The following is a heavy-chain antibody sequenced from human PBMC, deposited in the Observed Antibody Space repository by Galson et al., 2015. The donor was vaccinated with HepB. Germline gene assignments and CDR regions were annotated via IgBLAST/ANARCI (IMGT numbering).Heavy chain of an antibody. V-gene: IGHV3-20*01. CDR2: INWQGDST. J-gene: IGHJ4*02. CDR3: VRVSAPAFTNYADS. D-gene: IGHD2-8*01. Sequence: SLRLSCAASGFKFDDFGMHWVGQTPGKGLEWVSGINWQGDSTAYADSVKGRFTITRDKANNSLHLHMTGLRPEDTALYHCVRVSAPAFTNYADSWGQGTLVTVSS. CDR1: GFKFDDFG.